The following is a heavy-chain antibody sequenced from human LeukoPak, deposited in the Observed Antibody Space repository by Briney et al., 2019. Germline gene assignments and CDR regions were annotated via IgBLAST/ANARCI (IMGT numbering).Heavy chain of an antibody. V-gene: IGHV3-30*18. Sequence: PGGSLRLSCAACGFTFSSYGMHWVRQAPGKGLEWVADISYDGSNKYYPDSVQCLFIISRDNSKTMLYLQMNSLRAEDTAVYYCAKLEVGGGVIADAFDIWGQGTMVTVSS. CDR3: AKLEVGGGVIADAFDI. CDR1: GFTFSSYG. CDR2: ISYDGSNK. D-gene: IGHD3-16*02. J-gene: IGHJ3*02.